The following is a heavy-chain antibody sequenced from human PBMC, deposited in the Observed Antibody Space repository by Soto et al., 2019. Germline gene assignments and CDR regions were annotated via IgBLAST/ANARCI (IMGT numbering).Heavy chain of an antibody. CDR1: GVTFGSYA. D-gene: IGHD3-10*01. CDR2: ISGTGDSS. V-gene: IGHV3-23*01. J-gene: IGHJ4*02. Sequence: EVQLLESGGGLVQPGGSLRLSCAASGVTFGSYAMSWVRQAPGKGLEWVSLISGTGDSSEYANSVKGRFTISRDYSKTTVFWQMNSLRAEDTAVYFCAKDNGNYGSGSFSHWGQGTLVTVSS. CDR3: AKDNGNYGSGSFSH.